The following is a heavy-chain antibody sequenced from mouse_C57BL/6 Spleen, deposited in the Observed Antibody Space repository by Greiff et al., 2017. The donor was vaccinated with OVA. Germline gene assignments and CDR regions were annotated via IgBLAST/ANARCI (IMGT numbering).Heavy chain of an antibody. D-gene: IGHD4-1*01. CDR2: INPNYGTT. Sequence: VHVKQSGPELVKPGASVKISCKASGYSFTDYNMNWVKQSNGKSLEWIGVINPNYGTTSYNQKFKGKATLTVAQSSSTAYMQLNSLTSEDSAGYYCAREGPGTELNWYFDVWGTGTTVTVSS. V-gene: IGHV1-39*01. J-gene: IGHJ1*03. CDR1: GYSFTDYN. CDR3: AREGPGTELNWYFDV.